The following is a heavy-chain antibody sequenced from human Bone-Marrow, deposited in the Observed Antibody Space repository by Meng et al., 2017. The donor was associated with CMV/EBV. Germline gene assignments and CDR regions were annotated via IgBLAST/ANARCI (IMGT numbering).Heavy chain of an antibody. Sequence: SGGSISSCGYYWSWIRQHPGKGLEWIGYIYYSGSTYYNPSLKSRVTISVDTSKNQFSLKLSSVTAADTAVYYCAREWISSPYNWFDPWGQGTLVTVSS. CDR2: IYYSGST. CDR3: AREWISSPYNWFDP. CDR1: GGSISSCGYY. D-gene: IGHD5-12*01. J-gene: IGHJ5*02. V-gene: IGHV4-31*02.